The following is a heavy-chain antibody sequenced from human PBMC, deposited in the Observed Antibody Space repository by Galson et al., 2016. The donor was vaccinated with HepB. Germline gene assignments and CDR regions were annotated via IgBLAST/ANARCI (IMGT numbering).Heavy chain of an antibody. Sequence: LRLSCAASGFSFSDYYMTWIRQAPGKGLEWVAVISYDGSTTYYADSVKGRFTISRDNSKNTLYLQMNSLRAEDTAVYYCARAIAVADPFDYWGRGTMVTVSS. CDR3: ARAIAVADPFDY. CDR2: ISYDGSTT. D-gene: IGHD6-19*01. J-gene: IGHJ3*01. CDR1: GFSFSDYY. V-gene: IGHV3-30*03.